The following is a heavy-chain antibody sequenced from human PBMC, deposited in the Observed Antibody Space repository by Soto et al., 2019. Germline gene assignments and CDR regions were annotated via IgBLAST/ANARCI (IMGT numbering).Heavy chain of an antibody. CDR1: GYSFTSYW. Sequence: GESLKISCKGSGYSFTSYWIGWVRQMPGKGLEWMGIIYPGDSDTRYSPSFQGQVTISADKSISTAYLQWSGLKASDTAMYYCARHGADIVAFRNAHYYYYYYMDVWGKGTTVTVSS. J-gene: IGHJ6*03. CDR3: ARHGADIVAFRNAHYYYYYYMDV. CDR2: IYPGDSDT. V-gene: IGHV5-51*01. D-gene: IGHD2-15*01.